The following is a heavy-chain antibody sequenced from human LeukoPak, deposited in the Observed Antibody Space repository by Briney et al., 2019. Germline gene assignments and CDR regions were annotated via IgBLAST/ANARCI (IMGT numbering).Heavy chain of an antibody. Sequence: GGSLRLSCAASGFTFSRYGMHWVRQAPGKGLEWVAIISYDGSNKYYTDSVKGRFTISRDNSKNTLYLQMNSLRAEDTAVYYCAKITNSLGMIAYFDYWGQGTLVTVSS. CDR1: GFTFSRYG. D-gene: IGHD7-27*01. CDR3: AKITNSLGMIAYFDY. V-gene: IGHV3-30*18. J-gene: IGHJ4*02. CDR2: ISYDGSNK.